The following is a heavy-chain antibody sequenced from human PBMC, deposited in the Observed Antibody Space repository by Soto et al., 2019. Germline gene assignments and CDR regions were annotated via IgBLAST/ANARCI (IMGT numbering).Heavy chain of an antibody. CDR2: ISAYNANA. V-gene: IGHV1-18*01. CDR3: ARENSYFDY. CDR1: GYTLWNFC. J-gene: IGHJ4*02. Sequence: GASVKVSCKASGYTLWNFCISCVRQAPGQGLEWMGWISAYNANANYAQKFQGRLTMTADTSTSTAYMELRSLRSDDTAVYYCARENSYFDYWGQGTLVTVSS.